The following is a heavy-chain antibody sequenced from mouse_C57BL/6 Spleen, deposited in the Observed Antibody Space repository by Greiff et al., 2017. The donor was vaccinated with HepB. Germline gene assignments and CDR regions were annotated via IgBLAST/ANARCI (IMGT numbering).Heavy chain of an antibody. CDR3: ARCYGSSYWYFDV. CDR2: IDPEDGET. Sequence: EVKLVESGAELVKPGASVKLSCTASGFNIKDYYMHWVKQRTEQGLEWIGRIDPEDGETKYAPKFQGKATITADTSSNTAYLQLSSLTSEDTAVYYCARCYGSSYWYFDVWGTGTTVTVSS. D-gene: IGHD1-1*01. V-gene: IGHV14-2*01. CDR1: GFNIKDYY. J-gene: IGHJ1*03.